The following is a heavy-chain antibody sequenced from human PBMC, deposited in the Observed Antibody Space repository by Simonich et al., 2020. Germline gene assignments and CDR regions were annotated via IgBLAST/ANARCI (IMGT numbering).Heavy chain of an antibody. CDR3: ARQRVLMVYAIDY. J-gene: IGHJ4*02. D-gene: IGHD2-8*01. CDR2: FYYSGNT. Sequence: QLQLQESGPGLVEPSETLSRTCTVSGGSISSSRYYWGWIRQPHGQGLGWIGGFYYSGNTYDNPSLNSRVTISVDTSKNQFSLKLSSVTAADTAVYYCARQRVLMVYAIDYWGQGTLVTVSS. V-gene: IGHV4-39*01. CDR1: GGSISSSRYY.